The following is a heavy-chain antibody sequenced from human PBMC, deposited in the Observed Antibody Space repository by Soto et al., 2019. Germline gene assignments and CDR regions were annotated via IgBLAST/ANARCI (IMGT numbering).Heavy chain of an antibody. V-gene: IGHV5-51*01. D-gene: IGHD6-13*01. CDR2: IYPGDSDT. Sequence: GESLKISCKGSGYSFTSYWIGWVRQMPGKGLELMGIIYPGDSDTRYSPSFQGQVTISADKSIGTAYLQWSSLKASDTAMYYCARTAAAGKYYYGMDVWGQGTTVTVSS. J-gene: IGHJ6*02. CDR1: GYSFTSYW. CDR3: ARTAAAGKYYYGMDV.